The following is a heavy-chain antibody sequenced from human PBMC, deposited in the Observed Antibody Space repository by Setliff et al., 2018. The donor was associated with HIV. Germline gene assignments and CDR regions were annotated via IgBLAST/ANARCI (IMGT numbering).Heavy chain of an antibody. Sequence: GGSLRLSCEASGFTFSTYGLNWFRHAPGEELEWVAIISSSGFPIYYADSVRGRFTASRDNGKNSLFLQMNSLRAEDTAVYYCVRGTLDFWGQGNLVTSPQ. CDR1: GFTFSTYG. CDR2: ISSSGFPI. V-gene: IGHV3-48*01. J-gene: IGHJ4*02. CDR3: VRGTLDF.